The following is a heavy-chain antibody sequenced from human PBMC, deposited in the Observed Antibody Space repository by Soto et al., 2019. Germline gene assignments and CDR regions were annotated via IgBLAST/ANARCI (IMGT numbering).Heavy chain of an antibody. D-gene: IGHD3-16*01. V-gene: IGHV3-74*01. CDR3: VRSTDNSNSYDWYIDL. J-gene: IGHJ2*01. CDR2: ISSDGSRT. CDR1: GFSFSTYW. Sequence: EVHLVESGGGLVQPGGSLRLSCAASGFSFSTYWMHWVRQAPGKGLVWVSRISSDGSRTPYADSVKGRFTISRDNAKNTLYLQMNSLRVENTAVYYCVRSTDNSNSYDWYIDLWGRGTLVTVAS.